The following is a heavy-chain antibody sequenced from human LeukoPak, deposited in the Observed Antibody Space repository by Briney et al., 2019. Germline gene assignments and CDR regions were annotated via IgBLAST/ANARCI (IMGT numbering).Heavy chain of an antibody. CDR3: ARDHLGYCSSTSCYGAGLPLE. D-gene: IGHD2-2*01. CDR1: GYSISSGYY. V-gene: IGHV4-38-2*02. Sequence: PSETLSLTCTVSGYSISSGYYWGWIRQPPGKGLEWIGSIYHSGSTYYNPSLKSRVTISVDTSKNQFSLKLSSVTAADTAVYYCARDHLGYCSSTSCYGAGLPLEWGQGTLVTVSS. J-gene: IGHJ4*02. CDR2: IYHSGST.